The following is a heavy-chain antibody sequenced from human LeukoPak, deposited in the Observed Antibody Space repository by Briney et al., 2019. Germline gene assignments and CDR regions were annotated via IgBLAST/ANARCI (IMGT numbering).Heavy chain of an antibody. CDR3: VKEGRFLGDYGLDV. D-gene: IGHD3-3*01. CDR1: GFTFSSYA. CDR2: INHSGST. Sequence: LRLSCAASGFTFSSYAMSWFRQAPGKGLEWIGYINHSGSTYYNPSLKGRVTTSMDTSKNQFSLNLRSVTAADTAVYYCVKEGRFLGDYGLDVWGQGTTVIVSS. J-gene: IGHJ6*02. V-gene: IGHV4-31*02.